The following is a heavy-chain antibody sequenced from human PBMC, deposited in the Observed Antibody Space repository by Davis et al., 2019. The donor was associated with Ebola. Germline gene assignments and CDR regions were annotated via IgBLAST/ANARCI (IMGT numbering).Heavy chain of an antibody. Sequence: GGSLRLSCAASGISFSNYGMHWVRQAPGKGLEWVAVISYDGSNKYYADSVKGRFTISRDNAKNTLYPQMNSLRAEDTAVYYCARAVAGTIYYYYGMDVWGQGTTVTVSS. J-gene: IGHJ6*02. CDR3: ARAVAGTIYYYYGMDV. D-gene: IGHD6-19*01. CDR2: ISYDGSNK. CDR1: GISFSNYG. V-gene: IGHV3-30*03.